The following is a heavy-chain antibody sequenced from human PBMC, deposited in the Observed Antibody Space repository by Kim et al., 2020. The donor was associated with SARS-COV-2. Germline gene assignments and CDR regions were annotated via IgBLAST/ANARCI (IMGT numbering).Heavy chain of an antibody. CDR3: ATTLHTYAFDM. V-gene: IGHV1-2*02. D-gene: IGHD4-4*01. J-gene: IGHJ3*02. Sequence: ASVKVSCKASGYTFSAHYVHWVRQAPGQGLEWMAYINAGGGGTKYAQKFLGRVTVTRDTSISTAYMELSSLTSDDTAVYYCATTLHTYAFDMWGQGTMVTVSS. CDR1: GYTFSAHY. CDR2: INAGGGGT.